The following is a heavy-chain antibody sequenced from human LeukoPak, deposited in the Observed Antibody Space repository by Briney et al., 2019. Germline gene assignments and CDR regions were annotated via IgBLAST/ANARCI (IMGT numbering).Heavy chain of an antibody. CDR2: IWYDGSNK. CDR1: GFTFSSYG. J-gene: IGHJ3*02. CDR3: AKDRLEVVTGDDAFDI. V-gene: IGHV3-33*06. Sequence: VGSLRLSCAASGFTFSSYGMHWVRQAPGKGLEWVAVIWYDGSNKYYADSVKGRFTISRDNSKNTLYLQMNSLRAEDTAVYYCAKDRLEVVTGDDAFDIWGQGTMVTVSS. D-gene: IGHD2-21*02.